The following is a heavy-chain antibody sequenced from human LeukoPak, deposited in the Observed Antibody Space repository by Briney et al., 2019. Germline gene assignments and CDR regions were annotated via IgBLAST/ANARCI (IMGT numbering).Heavy chain of an antibody. Sequence: GGSLRLSCAASGIIFSDYYMSWIRQAPGKGLEWISYVSDSGSTKYYADSVKGRFTISRDNDKNSLLLQMDSLRVEDTAIYYCAREMGRPWNGPIDYWGQGILVNVSS. CDR1: GIIFSDYY. J-gene: IGHJ4*02. D-gene: IGHD1-1*01. CDR3: AREMGRPWNGPIDY. V-gene: IGHV3-11*01. CDR2: VSDSGSTK.